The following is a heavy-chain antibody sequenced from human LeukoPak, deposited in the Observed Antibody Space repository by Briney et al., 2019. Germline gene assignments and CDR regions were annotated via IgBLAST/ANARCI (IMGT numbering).Heavy chain of an antibody. CDR2: ISSSSSTI. Sequence: GGSQRLSCAASGFTFSSYSMNWVRQAPGKGLEWVSYISSSSSTIYYADSVKGRFTISRDNAKNSLYLQMNSLRAEDTAVYYCARARGSYYYYMDVWGKGTTVTVSS. D-gene: IGHD3-16*01. V-gene: IGHV3-48*01. J-gene: IGHJ6*03. CDR1: GFTFSSYS. CDR3: ARARGSYYYYMDV.